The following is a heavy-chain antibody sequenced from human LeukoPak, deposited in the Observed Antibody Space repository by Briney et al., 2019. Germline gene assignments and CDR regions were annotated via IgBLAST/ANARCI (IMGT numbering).Heavy chain of an antibody. V-gene: IGHV1-8*01. J-gene: IGHJ4*02. CDR1: GYTFTSYD. Sequence: ASVTVSCKASGYTFTSYDINWVRQAPGQGLEWMGWMNPNSGNTGYAQKFQGRVTMTRNTSISTAYMELSSLRSEDTAVYYCARGGVRGGRKDYYFDYWGQGTLVTVSS. CDR3: ARGGVRGGRKDYYFDY. D-gene: IGHD3-10*01. CDR2: MNPNSGNT.